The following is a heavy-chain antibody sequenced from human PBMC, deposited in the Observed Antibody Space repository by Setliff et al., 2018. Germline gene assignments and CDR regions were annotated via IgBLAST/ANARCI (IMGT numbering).Heavy chain of an antibody. CDR1: GASIRNFY. CDR2: VHFTGST. Sequence: CNVSGASIRNFYWTWIRQPPGKGLEWIGYVHFTGSTYYNSSLKSRVTIFVDTSKNQFSLNLNSVTAADTGVYYCASCRYQVPYDYWGQGILVTVSS. D-gene: IGHD2-2*01. V-gene: IGHV4-4*08. J-gene: IGHJ4*02. CDR3: ASCRYQVPYDY.